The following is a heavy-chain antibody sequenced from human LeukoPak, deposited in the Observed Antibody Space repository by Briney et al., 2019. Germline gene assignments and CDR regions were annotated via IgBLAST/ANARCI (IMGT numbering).Heavy chain of an antibody. J-gene: IGHJ4*02. CDR3: ARGIQLLVFRGIWSDGYDSSGYYFDY. V-gene: IGHV4-39*07. Sequence: SETLSLTCTVSGGSISSSSYYWGWIPQPPGKGLEWIGSIYYSGSTYYNPSLKSRVTISVDTSKNQFSLKLSSVTAADTAVYYCARGIQLLVFRGIWSDGYDSSGYYFDYWGQGTLVTVSS. D-gene: IGHD3-22*01. CDR1: GGSISSSSYY. CDR2: IYYSGST.